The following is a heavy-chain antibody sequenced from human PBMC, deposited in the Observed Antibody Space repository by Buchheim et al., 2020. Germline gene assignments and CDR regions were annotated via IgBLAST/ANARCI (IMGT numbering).Heavy chain of an antibody. D-gene: IGHD3-10*01. CDR1: GGSFSGYY. J-gene: IGHJ5*02. CDR2: INHSGIT. CDR3: ASEKKTYYYGSGSINWFDP. V-gene: IGHV4-34*01. Sequence: QVQLQQWGAGLLKPSETLSLTCAVYGGSFSGYYWRWIRPPPGKGLEWIGEINHSGITNYNPSLMSRVTISVDTSKNQFSLKLSSVTAADTAVYYCASEKKTYYYGSGSINWFDPWGQGTL.